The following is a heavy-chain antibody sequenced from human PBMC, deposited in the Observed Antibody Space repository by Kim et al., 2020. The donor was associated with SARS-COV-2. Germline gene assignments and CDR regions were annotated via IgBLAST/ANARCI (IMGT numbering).Heavy chain of an antibody. V-gene: IGHV1-3*01. Sequence: KYSQKFQGRVTITRATSASTAYMELSSLRSEDTAVYYCARGSSSWYVGNYWGQGTLVTVSS. CDR3: ARGSSSWYVGNY. D-gene: IGHD6-13*01. J-gene: IGHJ4*02.